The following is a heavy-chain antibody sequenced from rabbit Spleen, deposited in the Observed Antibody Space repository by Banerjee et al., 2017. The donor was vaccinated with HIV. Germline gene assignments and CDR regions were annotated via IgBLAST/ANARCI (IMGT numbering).Heavy chain of an antibody. V-gene: IGHV1S45*01. D-gene: IGHD1-1*01. Sequence: QEQLVESGGDLVKPEGSLTLTCTASGFSFSKSYWICWVRQAPGKGLEWIACIYAGSSGTTYYASWAKDRFTISITSSTTVTLQMTSLTAADTATYFCARDLIGVIGWNFNLWGPGTLVTVS. CDR3: ARDLIGVIGWNFNL. CDR1: GFSFSKSYW. J-gene: IGHJ4*01. CDR2: IYAGSSGTT.